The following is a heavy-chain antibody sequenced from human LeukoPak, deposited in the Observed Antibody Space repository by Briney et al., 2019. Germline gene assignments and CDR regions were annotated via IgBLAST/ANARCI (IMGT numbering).Heavy chain of an antibody. CDR3: AKDPLRGVRDWLDP. D-gene: IGHD3-10*01. CDR2: ISDSGGST. J-gene: IGHJ5*02. Sequence: GGSLRLSCAASGLTFSNYAMSWVRQAPGKGLEWVSGISDSGGSTHYADSVEGRFTISRDNSKNSLYLQMNSLRAEDTAVYYCAKDPLRGVRDWLDPWGQGTLVTVSS. CDR1: GLTFSNYA. V-gene: IGHV3-23*01.